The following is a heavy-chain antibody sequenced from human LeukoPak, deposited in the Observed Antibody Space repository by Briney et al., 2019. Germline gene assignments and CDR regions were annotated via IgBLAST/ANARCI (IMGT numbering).Heavy chain of an antibody. CDR2: ISYDGSNE. J-gene: IGHJ4*02. CDR3: ARDSRRGTYYDFWSGYLDY. D-gene: IGHD3-3*01. CDR1: GFTFSSYA. V-gene: IGHV3-30-3*01. Sequence: GGSLRLSCAASGFTFSSYAMHWVRQAPGKGLEWVAVISYDGSNEYYADSVKGRFTISRDNSKNTLYLQMNSLRAEDTAVYYCARDSRRGTYYDFWSGYLDYWGQGTLVTVSS.